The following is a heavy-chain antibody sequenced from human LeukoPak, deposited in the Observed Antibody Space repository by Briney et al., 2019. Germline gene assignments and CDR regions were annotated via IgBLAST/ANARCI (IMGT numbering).Heavy chain of an antibody. Sequence: SETLSLTCTVSGGSISSYYWSWIRQPPGKGLEWIGYIYYSGSTNYNPSLKSQVTISVDTSKNQFSLKLSSVTAADTAVYYCARTNHVLRYFDWLSQYYYYYYMDVWGKGTTVTISS. V-gene: IGHV4-59*01. D-gene: IGHD3-9*01. CDR2: IYYSGST. J-gene: IGHJ6*03. CDR1: GGSISSYY. CDR3: ARTNHVLRYFDWLSQYYYYYYMDV.